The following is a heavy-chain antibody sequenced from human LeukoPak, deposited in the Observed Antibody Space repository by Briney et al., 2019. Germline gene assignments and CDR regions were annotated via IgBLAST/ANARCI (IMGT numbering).Heavy chain of an antibody. J-gene: IGHJ4*02. Sequence: PGGSLRLSCVASGFTLSNAWMTWVRQAPGRGLEWVGRITSKTDGETALYAAPVKGRLTISRDDSQNTLYLQMNSLKIEDTAVYYCTLYDSGKIDYWGQGTLVTVSS. D-gene: IGHD3-10*01. CDR2: ITSKTDGETA. CDR3: TLYDSGKIDY. CDR1: GFTLSNAW. V-gene: IGHV3-15*01.